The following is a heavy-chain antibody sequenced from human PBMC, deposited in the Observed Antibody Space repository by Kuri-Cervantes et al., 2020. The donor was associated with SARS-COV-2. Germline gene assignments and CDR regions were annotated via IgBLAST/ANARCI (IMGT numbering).Heavy chain of an antibody. Sequence: SETLSLTCTVSGGSVSSGSYYWSWIRQPPGKGLEWFGYIYYSGSTNYNPSLKSRVTISVDTSKSQFSLKLSSVTAADTAVYYCAREGRSYCGGDCYSNGMDVWGQGTTVTVSS. CDR3: AREGRSYCGGDCYSNGMDV. J-gene: IGHJ6*02. D-gene: IGHD2-21*02. V-gene: IGHV4-61*01. CDR1: GGSVSSGSYY. CDR2: IYYSGST.